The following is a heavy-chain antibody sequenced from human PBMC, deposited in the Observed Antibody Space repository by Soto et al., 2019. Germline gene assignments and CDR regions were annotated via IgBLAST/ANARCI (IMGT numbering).Heavy chain of an antibody. CDR3: ANLWGDGYNLGQDYNGMDV. J-gene: IGHJ6*02. Sequence: ESGGGVVQPGRSLRLSCAASGFSFENYGMHWVRQASGRGLEWVAIIWYDGSLQYYAAAVKGRFTISRDNSKNTLYLEMNSLRSEDTAVYYCANLWGDGYNLGQDYNGMDVWGQGTTVIVSS. V-gene: IGHV3-33*06. CDR1: GFSFENYG. D-gene: IGHD3-10*01. CDR2: IWYDGSLQ.